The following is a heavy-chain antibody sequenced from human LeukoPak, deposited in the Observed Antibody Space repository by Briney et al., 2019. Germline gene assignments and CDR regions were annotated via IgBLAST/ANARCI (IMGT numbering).Heavy chain of an antibody. D-gene: IGHD2-21*02. Sequence: SETLSLTCAVYGGSFSGYYWSWIRQPPGKGLEWIGEINHSGSTNYNPPLKSRVTISVDTSKNQFSLKLSSVTAADTAVYYCARGPGSSGDRSPGGMDVWGQGTTVTVSS. CDR3: ARGPGSSGDRSPGGMDV. J-gene: IGHJ6*02. V-gene: IGHV4-34*01. CDR1: GGSFSGYY. CDR2: INHSGST.